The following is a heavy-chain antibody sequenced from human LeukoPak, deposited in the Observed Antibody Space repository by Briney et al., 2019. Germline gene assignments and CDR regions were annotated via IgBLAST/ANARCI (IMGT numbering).Heavy chain of an antibody. CDR1: GGSINSFY. CDR3: ARENWRSKSIDFDS. D-gene: IGHD6-6*01. Sequence: SETLSLTCTVSGGSINSFYWTWIRQPAGKGLEWIGRIYSSGSTNFNPSLKSRVTMSVDTSKNQFSLRLSSVTPADTAAYFCARENWRSKSIDFDSWGQGTLVTVSS. V-gene: IGHV4-4*07. CDR2: IYSSGST. J-gene: IGHJ4*02.